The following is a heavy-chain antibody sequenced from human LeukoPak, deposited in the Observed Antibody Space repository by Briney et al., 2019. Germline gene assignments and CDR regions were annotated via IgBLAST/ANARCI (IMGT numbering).Heavy chain of an antibody. V-gene: IGHV3-30*04. CDR3: SSLGYCRGGSCCSHYYYYGMGV. CDR2: ISYDGSNS. CDR1: GFTFSSCA. D-gene: IGHD2-15*01. Sequence: GGSLRLSCAASGFTFSSCAMHWVRQAPGKGLEWVAVISYDGSNSYYADSVKGRFTISRDNSKNTLYLQMNSLRAKDTAVYYCSSLGYCRGGSCCSHYYYYGMGVWGQGTTVTVSS. J-gene: IGHJ6*02.